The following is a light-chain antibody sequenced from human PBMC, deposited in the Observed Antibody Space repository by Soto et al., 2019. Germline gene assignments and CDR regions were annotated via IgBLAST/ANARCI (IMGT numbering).Light chain of an antibody. CDR3: QNHNSAPQT. Sequence: DIQMTQSPSSLSASVGDRVTITCRASQGISNYLAWYQQKPGKAPKLLIYCASTLQAGVPSRFSGGGSGTDFTLTISRLQPEDVATYYCQNHNSAPQTFGQGTNVDIK. J-gene: IGKJ1*01. CDR1: QGISNY. V-gene: IGKV1-27*01. CDR2: CAS.